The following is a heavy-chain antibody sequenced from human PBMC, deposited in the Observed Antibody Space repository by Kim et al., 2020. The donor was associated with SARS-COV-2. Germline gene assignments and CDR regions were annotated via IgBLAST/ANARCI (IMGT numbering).Heavy chain of an antibody. V-gene: IGHV3-23*01. J-gene: IGHJ6*02. D-gene: IGHD6-6*01. Sequence: GGSLRLSCAASGFAFSSYAMTWVRQAPGKGLEWVSAISGSGGSTYYADSVKGRFTISRDNSRNTLYLQMNSLRAEDTAVYYCAKRPSIAGLYQHYGMDVWGQGTTVTVSS. CDR1: GFAFSSYA. CDR2: ISGSGGST. CDR3: AKRPSIAGLYQHYGMDV.